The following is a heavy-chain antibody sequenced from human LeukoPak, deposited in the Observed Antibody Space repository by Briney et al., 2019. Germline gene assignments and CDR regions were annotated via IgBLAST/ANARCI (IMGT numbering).Heavy chain of an antibody. CDR3: ASYSSSWYYFDY. V-gene: IGHV4-61*01. CDR1: GGSVSSGSYY. D-gene: IGHD6-13*01. J-gene: IGHJ4*02. Sequence: PSETLSLTCTVPGGSVSSGSYYWSWIRQPPGKGLEWIGYIYYSGSTNYNPSLKSRVTISVDTSKNQFSLKLSSVTAADTAAYYCASYSSSWYYFDYWGQGTLVTVSS. CDR2: IYYSGST.